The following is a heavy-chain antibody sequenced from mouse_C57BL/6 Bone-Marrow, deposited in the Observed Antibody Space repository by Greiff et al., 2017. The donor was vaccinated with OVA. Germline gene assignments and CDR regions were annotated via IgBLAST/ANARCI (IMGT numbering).Heavy chain of an antibody. V-gene: IGHV14-4*01. CDR3: TTLFFDY. Sequence: VQLQQSGAELVRPGASVKLSCTASGFNIKDDYMHWVNQRPEQGLEWIGWIDPENGDTEYASKFQGKATITADTSSNTAYLQLSSLTSEDTAVYYCTTLFFDYWGQGTTLTVSS. CDR1: GFNIKDDY. J-gene: IGHJ2*01. CDR2: IDPENGDT.